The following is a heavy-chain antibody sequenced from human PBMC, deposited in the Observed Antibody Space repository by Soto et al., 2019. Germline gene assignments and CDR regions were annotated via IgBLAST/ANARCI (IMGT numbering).Heavy chain of an antibody. J-gene: IGHJ6*01. CDR3: ARDSGSISFSYFYFNGTEV. CDR1: GGSISSYY. Sequence: SETLSLTCTVSGGSISSYYWSWIRQPPGKGLEWIGYIYYSGSTNYNPSLKSRVTISVDTSKNQFSLKLSSVTAADTAVYYCARDSGSISFSYFYFNGTEVWE. V-gene: IGHV4-59*01. D-gene: IGHD3-10*01. CDR2: IYYSGST.